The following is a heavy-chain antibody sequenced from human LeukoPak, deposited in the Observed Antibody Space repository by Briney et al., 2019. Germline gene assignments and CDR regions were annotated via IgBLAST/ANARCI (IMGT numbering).Heavy chain of an antibody. CDR2: FDPEDGET. J-gene: IGHJ4*02. CDR3: ATDLGSSWPSRGDY. Sequence: AASVTVSCKVSGYTLTELSMHWVRQAPGKGLEWMGGFDPEDGETIYAQKFQGRVTMTEDTSTDTAYMELSSLRSEDTAVYYCATDLGSSWPSRGDYWGQGTLVTVSS. CDR1: GYTLTELS. D-gene: IGHD6-13*01. V-gene: IGHV1-24*01.